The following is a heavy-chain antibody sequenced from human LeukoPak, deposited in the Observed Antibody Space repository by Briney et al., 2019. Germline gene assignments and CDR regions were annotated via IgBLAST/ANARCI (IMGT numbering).Heavy chain of an antibody. CDR3: ARAIASYGDSAF. D-gene: IGHD5-18*01. J-gene: IGHJ4*02. CDR1: GFTFSSYS. V-gene: IGHV3-21*06. Sequence: GGSLRLSCAASGFTFSSYSMNWVRQAPGKGLEWVSSISSSSSYIYYADSVKGRFTISRDNAKNSLYLQINSLRVDDTAVYYCARAIASYGDSAFWGQGTLVTVSS. CDR2: ISSSSSYI.